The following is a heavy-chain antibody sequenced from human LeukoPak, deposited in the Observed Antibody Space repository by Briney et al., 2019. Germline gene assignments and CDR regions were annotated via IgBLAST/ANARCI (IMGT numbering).Heavy chain of an antibody. CDR2: IGTAGDT. J-gene: IGHJ4*02. CDR1: GFTFSSYD. V-gene: IGHV3-13*03. Sequence: PGGSLRLSCAACGFTFSSYDMHWVRQATGKGLEWVSAIGTAGDTYYPGSVKGQFTISRENAKNSLYLQMNSLRAGDTAVYYCAKPTSGSGSFLIDYWGQGTLVTVSS. D-gene: IGHD1-26*01. CDR3: AKPTSGSGSFLIDY.